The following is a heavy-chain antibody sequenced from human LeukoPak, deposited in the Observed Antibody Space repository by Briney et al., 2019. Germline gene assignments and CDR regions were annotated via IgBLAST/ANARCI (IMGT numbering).Heavy chain of an antibody. V-gene: IGHV4-61*02. CDR3: AGSGRYYFIDF. J-gene: IGHJ4*02. CDR2: IYTSGST. CDR1: GGSMSSGSYY. Sequence: TSQTLSLTCTVSGGSMSSGSYYWSWIRQPAWKGLEWIGRIYTSGSTNYNPSLKSRVTISVDTSKNQFSLKLSSVTAADTAVYYCAGSGRYYFIDFWGQGTLVTVSS. D-gene: IGHD1-26*01.